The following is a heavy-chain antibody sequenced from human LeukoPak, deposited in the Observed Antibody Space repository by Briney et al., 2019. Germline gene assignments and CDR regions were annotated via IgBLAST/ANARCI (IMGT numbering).Heavy chain of an antibody. Sequence: PGGSLRLSCAASGFTFSSYDMHWVRQATGKGLEWVSAIGTAGDTYYPGSVKGRFTISRENAKNSLYLQMNSLRAGDTAVYYWGVLRYFDWLIRGAFDVWGQGTMVTVSS. CDR3: GVLRYFDWLIRGAFDV. D-gene: IGHD3-9*01. CDR1: GFTFSSYD. CDR2: IGTAGDT. V-gene: IGHV3-13*01. J-gene: IGHJ3*01.